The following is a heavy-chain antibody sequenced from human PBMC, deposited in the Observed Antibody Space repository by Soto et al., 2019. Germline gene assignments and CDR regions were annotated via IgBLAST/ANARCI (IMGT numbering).Heavy chain of an antibody. V-gene: IGHV3-30-3*01. CDR1: GFTLSTHA. CDR3: ARDQTGITTAGGGRIDR. Sequence: GXSLRLSCAASGFTLSTHAMHWVRQAPVKGLECVAIVSFDGSNKYYADSVKGRFTISRDNSKNTLYLQMSGLTPEDTAFYYCARDQTGITTAGGGRIDRWGQGTLVTVSS. J-gene: IGHJ5*02. CDR2: VSFDGSNK. D-gene: IGHD6-13*01.